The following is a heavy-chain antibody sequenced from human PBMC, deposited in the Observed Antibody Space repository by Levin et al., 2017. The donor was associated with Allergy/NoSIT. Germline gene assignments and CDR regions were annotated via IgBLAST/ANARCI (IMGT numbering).Heavy chain of an antibody. D-gene: IGHD4-17*01. CDR3: ARDRGFGDYDFYY. CDR1: GFTFSSYS. Sequence: ASVKVSCAASGFTFSSYSMNWVRQAPGKGLEWVSSISPSSGIIHYADSVKGRFTVSRDNAKNSLYLQMNGLRTEDTAVYYCARDRGFGDYDFYYWGQGTLVTVSS. CDR2: ISPSSGII. V-gene: IGHV3-21*01. J-gene: IGHJ4*02.